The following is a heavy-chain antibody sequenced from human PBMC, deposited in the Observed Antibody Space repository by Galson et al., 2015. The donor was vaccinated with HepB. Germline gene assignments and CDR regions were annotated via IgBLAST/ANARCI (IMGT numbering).Heavy chain of an antibody. CDR3: ASGGGIVVVPAAIDYYYYYMDV. CDR2: IIPIFGTA. D-gene: IGHD2-2*02. CDR1: GGTFSSYT. V-gene: IGHV1-69*13. J-gene: IGHJ6*03. Sequence: SVKVSCKASGGTFSSYTISWVRQAPGQGLEWMGGIIPIFGTANYAQKFQGRVTITADEPTSTAYMELSSLRSEDTAVYYCASGGGIVVVPAAIDYYYYYMDVWGKGTTVTVSS.